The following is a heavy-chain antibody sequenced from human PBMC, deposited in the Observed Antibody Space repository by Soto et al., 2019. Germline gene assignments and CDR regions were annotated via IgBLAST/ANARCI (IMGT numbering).Heavy chain of an antibody. Sequence: PGGSLRLSCAASGFTFSSYEMNWVRQAPGKGLEWVSYISSSGSTIYYADSVKGRFTIFRDNAKNSLYLQMNSLRAEDTAVYYCARDTYYYETSGDAFDIWGRGTMVTVSS. CDR2: ISSSGSTI. CDR1: GFTFSSYE. CDR3: ARDTYYYETSGDAFDI. V-gene: IGHV3-48*03. J-gene: IGHJ3*02. D-gene: IGHD3-22*01.